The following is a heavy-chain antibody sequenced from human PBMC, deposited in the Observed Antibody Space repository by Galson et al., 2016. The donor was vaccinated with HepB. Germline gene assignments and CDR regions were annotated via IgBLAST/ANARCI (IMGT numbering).Heavy chain of an antibody. J-gene: IGHJ4*02. CDR3: AKSMSVSYYYDSSGYSFDY. D-gene: IGHD3-22*01. Sequence: SLRLSCAASGFIFSTYAMHWVRQAPGKGLEWVAIISNDGSNYYSADSVKGRFTISRDNSKNTLYLQMNSLRAEDTAVYCCAKSMSVSYYYDSSGYSFDYWGQGTLVTVSS. CDR1: GFIFSTYA. CDR2: ISNDGSNY. V-gene: IGHV3-30-3*01.